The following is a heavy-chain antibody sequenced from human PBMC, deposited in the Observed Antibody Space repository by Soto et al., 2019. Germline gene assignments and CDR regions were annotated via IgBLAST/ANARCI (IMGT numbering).Heavy chain of an antibody. CDR3: AMLGGWSGGSSGMDV. CDR1: GLIFSDYH. V-gene: IGHV3-72*01. Sequence: EVQLVESGGGLVQPGGSLRLSCAASGLIFSDYHMDWVRQAPGKGLEWVGSIRRKANSYTTEYAASVKGRFTISRDDSKNSLCLQMNSLKSEDTAAYYCAMLGGWSGGSSGMDVWGQGTTVTVSS. CDR2: IRRKANSYTT. J-gene: IGHJ6*02. D-gene: IGHD6-19*01.